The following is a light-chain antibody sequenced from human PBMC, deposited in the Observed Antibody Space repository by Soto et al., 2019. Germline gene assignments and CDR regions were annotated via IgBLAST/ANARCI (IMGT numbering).Light chain of an antibody. Sequence: QSVLTQSPSASASLGASVRLTCTLSSGHSSYAIAWHRQQPEKGPRYLMKLNSDGSHNKGDGIPDRFSGSSSGAERYLTISSLQSEDEADYYCQTWGTGIRVFGGGTKLTVL. CDR2: LNSDGSH. CDR1: SGHSSYA. J-gene: IGLJ3*02. V-gene: IGLV4-69*01. CDR3: QTWGTGIRV.